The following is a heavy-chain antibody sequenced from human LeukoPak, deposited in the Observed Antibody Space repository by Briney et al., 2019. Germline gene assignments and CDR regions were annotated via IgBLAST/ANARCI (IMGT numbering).Heavy chain of an antibody. CDR3: ARDMYYYDSSGYRYD. CDR1: GGSFSGYY. D-gene: IGHD3-22*01. J-gene: IGHJ4*02. V-gene: IGHV4-34*01. CDR2: INHSGST. Sequence: KPSETLSLTCAVYGGSFSGYYWSWIRQPPRKGLEWIGEINHSGSTNYNPSLKSRVTISVDTSKDQFSLKLSSVTAADTAVYYCARDMYYYDSSGYRYDWGQGTLVTVSS.